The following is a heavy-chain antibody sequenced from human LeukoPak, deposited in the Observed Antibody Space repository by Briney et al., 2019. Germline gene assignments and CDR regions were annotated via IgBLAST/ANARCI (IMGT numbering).Heavy chain of an antibody. CDR2: VYYSGYYTGST. CDR3: ARQSPRSTITTYVGAFDL. Sequence: SETLSLTCTVSGGSISSYHWSWIRQPPGKGLQWIGYVYYSGYYTGSTSYNPSLKSRVTISVDASKIQFSLELTSVTAADTAIYYCARQSPRSTITTYVGAFDLWGQGTMVTVSS. CDR1: GGSISSYH. D-gene: IGHD3-22*01. V-gene: IGHV4-59*08. J-gene: IGHJ3*01.